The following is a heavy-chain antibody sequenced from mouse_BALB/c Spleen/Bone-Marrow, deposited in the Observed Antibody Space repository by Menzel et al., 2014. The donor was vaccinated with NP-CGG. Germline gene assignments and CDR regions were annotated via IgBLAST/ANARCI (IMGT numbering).Heavy chain of an antibody. V-gene: IGHV1-63*02. CDR2: IYPGGGYT. Sequence: VKLVESGAELVRPGTSVKMSCKAAGYTFTNYWIGWVKQRPGHGLEWIGDIYPGGGYTNYNEKFKGKATLTADTSSSTAYMQLGSLTSEDSAIYYCARAAYYDNHYYVMDYWGQGTSVTVSS. CDR3: ARAAYYDNHYYVMDY. D-gene: IGHD2-10*01. J-gene: IGHJ4*01. CDR1: GYTFTNYW.